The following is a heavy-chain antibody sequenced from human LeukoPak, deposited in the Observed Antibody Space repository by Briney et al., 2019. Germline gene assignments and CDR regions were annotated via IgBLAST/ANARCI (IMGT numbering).Heavy chain of an antibody. V-gene: IGHV1-2*02. Sequence: ASVKVSCKASGYTFTCYYMHWVRQAPGQGLEWMGLINPNRGGTHYAQKFQGRVTMTRDTSISTAYMELSRLRSDDTAVYYCARDLYYYGSGSFYYYYYMDVWGKGTTVTVSS. CDR2: INPNRGGT. J-gene: IGHJ6*03. CDR3: ARDLYYYGSGSFYYYYYMDV. D-gene: IGHD3-10*01. CDR1: GYTFTCYY.